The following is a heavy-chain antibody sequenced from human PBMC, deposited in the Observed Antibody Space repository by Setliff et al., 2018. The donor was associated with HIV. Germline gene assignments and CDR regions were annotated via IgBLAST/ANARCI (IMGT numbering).Heavy chain of an antibody. CDR3: ARGPGYFDYVWGTYHTLDYFES. D-gene: IGHD3-16*02. CDR2: IIPIFGTA. J-gene: IGHJ4*02. Sequence: SVKVSCKASGGTFSSYAISWVRQAPGQGLEWMGGIIPIFGTANYAQKFQGRVTITTDESKNTLYLQMGSLRPEDMAVYHCARGPGYFDYVWGTYHTLDYFESWGQGTLVTVSS. CDR1: GGTFSSYA. V-gene: IGHV1-69*05.